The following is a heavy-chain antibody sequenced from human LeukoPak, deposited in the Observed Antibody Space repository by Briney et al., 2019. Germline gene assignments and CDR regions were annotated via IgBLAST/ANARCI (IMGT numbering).Heavy chain of an antibody. CDR2: TSYNGNT. Sequence: ASVKVSRKASGYTFSNYGISWVRQVPGLGLEWMGWTSYNGNTNYAQKFQDRVTMTTDTSTTTAYMELRSLESDDTAVYYCARHSGSGWQALGYWGQGTLVTVSS. CDR3: ARHSGSGWQALGY. V-gene: IGHV1-18*04. J-gene: IGHJ4*02. CDR1: GYTFSNYG. D-gene: IGHD6-19*01.